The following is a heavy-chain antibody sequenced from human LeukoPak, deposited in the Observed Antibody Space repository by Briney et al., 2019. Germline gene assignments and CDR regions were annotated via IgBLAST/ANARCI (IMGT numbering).Heavy chain of an antibody. Sequence: PSQTLSLTCTDPGGSISSGSYYWSWIRHPAGKGLEWIGRIYTSGSTNYNPYLKSRVTISVDTSKNQFSLKLSSVTAADTAVYYCARGRMVRGVIAGYFDYWGQGTLVTVSS. CDR1: GGSISSGSYY. CDR2: IYTSGST. CDR3: ARGRMVRGVIAGYFDY. V-gene: IGHV4-61*02. J-gene: IGHJ4*02. D-gene: IGHD3-10*01.